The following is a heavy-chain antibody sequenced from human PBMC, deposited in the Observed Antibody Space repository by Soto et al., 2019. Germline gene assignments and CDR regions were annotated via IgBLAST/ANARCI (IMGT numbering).Heavy chain of an antibody. CDR2: ISYDGSNK. Sequence: QVQLVESGGGVVQPGRSLRLSCAASGFTFSSYGMHWVRQAPGKGLEWVAVISYDGSNKYYADSVKGRFTISRDNSKNTLYLQMNSLRAEDTAVYYCAKDFRYSDAFDIWGQGTMVTVST. CDR1: GFTFSSYG. V-gene: IGHV3-30*18. D-gene: IGHD2-15*01. J-gene: IGHJ3*02. CDR3: AKDFRYSDAFDI.